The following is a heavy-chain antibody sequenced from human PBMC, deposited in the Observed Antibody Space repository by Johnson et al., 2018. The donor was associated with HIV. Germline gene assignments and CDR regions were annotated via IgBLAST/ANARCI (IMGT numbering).Heavy chain of an antibody. V-gene: IGHV3-13*01. CDR1: GFTFSSYD. D-gene: IGHD3-10*01. J-gene: IGHJ3*01. CDR2: IGTAGDT. Sequence: MQLVESGGGLVQPGGSLRLSCAASGFTFSSYDMHWVRQATGKGLEWVSAIGTAGDTYYPGSVKGRFTISRENAKNSLYLQMNSLRAEDTAMYYCATDVSWELKSAFDVWGQGTMVTVSS. CDR3: ATDVSWELKSAFDV.